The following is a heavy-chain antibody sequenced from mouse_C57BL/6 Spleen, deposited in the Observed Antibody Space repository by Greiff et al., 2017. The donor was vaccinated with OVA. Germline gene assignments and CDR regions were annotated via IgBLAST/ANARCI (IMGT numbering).Heavy chain of an antibody. Sequence: QVQLKQSGAELVRPGASVKLSCKASGYTFTDYYINWVKQRPGQGLEWIARIYPGSGNTYYNEKFKGKATLTAEKSSSTAYMQLSSLTSEDSAVYFCAMSNYEGAMDYWGQGTSVTVSS. V-gene: IGHV1-76*01. D-gene: IGHD2-5*01. CDR2: IYPGSGNT. CDR1: GYTFTDYY. J-gene: IGHJ4*01. CDR3: AMSNYEGAMDY.